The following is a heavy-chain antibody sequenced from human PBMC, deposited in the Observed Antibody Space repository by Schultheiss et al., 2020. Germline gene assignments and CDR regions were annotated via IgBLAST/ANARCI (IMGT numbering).Heavy chain of an antibody. CDR2: IYHSGAT. D-gene: IGHD3-10*01. CDR1: GYSLSSGYY. CDR3: ARDYYGSGSYYNGAFDM. J-gene: IGHJ3*02. V-gene: IGHV4-38-2*02. Sequence: SETLSLTCTVSGYSLSSGYYWGWIRQPPGKGLEWIGSIYHSGATYYNPSLKSRVTLSVDTSKNQFSLRLNSVTAADTAVYYCARDYYGSGSYYNGAFDMWGQGTMVTVSS.